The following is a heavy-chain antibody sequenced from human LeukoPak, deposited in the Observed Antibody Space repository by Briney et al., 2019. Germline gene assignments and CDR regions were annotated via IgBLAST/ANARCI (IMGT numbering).Heavy chain of an antibody. D-gene: IGHD1-26*01. CDR2: IKQDGSEK. CDR3: ARDIDTNY. J-gene: IGHJ4*02. CDR1: GFTFTSYW. V-gene: IGHV3-7*03. Sequence: GGSLRLSCAASGFTFTSYWMTWVRQVPGKGLEWVANIKQDGSEKFYVGSVRGRFTISRDNARNSVSHQMNSLRAEDTAVYYCARDIDTNYWGQGTLVTVSS.